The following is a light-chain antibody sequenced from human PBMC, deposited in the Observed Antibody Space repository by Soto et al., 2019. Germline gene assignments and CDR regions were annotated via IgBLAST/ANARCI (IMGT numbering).Light chain of an antibody. Sequence: EIVLTQSPGTLSLSPGERATLSCRASQSVSRNYSAWYQQKPGQAPRLLIYGASNRATGIPDRFSGSGSGTDFILTISRLEPEDFAVYYCQQMRTFGQGTKVEIK. J-gene: IGKJ1*01. CDR3: QQMRT. CDR1: QSVSRNY. V-gene: IGKV3-20*01. CDR2: GAS.